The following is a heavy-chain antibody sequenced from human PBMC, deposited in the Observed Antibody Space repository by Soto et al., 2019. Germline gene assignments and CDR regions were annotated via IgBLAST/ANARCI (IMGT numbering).Heavy chain of an antibody. CDR3: ARDVDGAGFWSGYHLDGMDV. V-gene: IGHV1-69*13. J-gene: IGHJ6*02. CDR1: GGTFSSYA. D-gene: IGHD3-3*01. CDR2: IIPIFGTA. Sequence: ASVKVSCKASGGTFSSYAISWVRQAPGQGLEWMGGIIPIFGTANYAQKFQGRVTITADESTSTAYMELGSLRSEDTAVYYCARDVDGAGFWSGYHLDGMDVWGQGTTVTVSS.